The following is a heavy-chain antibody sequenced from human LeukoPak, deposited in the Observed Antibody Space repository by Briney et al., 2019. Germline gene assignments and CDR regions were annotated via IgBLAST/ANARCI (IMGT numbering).Heavy chain of an antibody. D-gene: IGHD3-22*01. CDR1: GFTFSSYS. CDR2: ISSSSSYI. J-gene: IGHJ4*02. Sequence: NPGGSLRLSCAASGFTFSSYSMNWVRQAPGKGLEWVSSISSSSSYIYYADSVKGRFTISRDNAKNSLYLQMNSLRAEDTAVYYCARDRTYYHDSSGYYSPSPIDYWGQGTLVTVSS. V-gene: IGHV3-21*01. CDR3: ARDRTYYHDSSGYYSPSPIDY.